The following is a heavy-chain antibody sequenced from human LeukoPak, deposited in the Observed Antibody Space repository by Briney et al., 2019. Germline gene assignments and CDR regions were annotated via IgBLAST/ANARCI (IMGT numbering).Heavy chain of an antibody. V-gene: IGHV3-48*01. CDR2: ISSSSSTI. D-gene: IGHD3-9*01. J-gene: IGHJ4*02. CDR1: GFTFSSYS. CDR3: ARAFVRYFDWQPIDY. Sequence: PGGSLRLSCAASGFTFSSYSMNWVRQAPGKGLEWVSYISSSSSTIYCADSVKGRFTISRDNAKNSLYLQMNSLRAEDTAVYYCARAFVRYFDWQPIDYWGQGTLVTVSS.